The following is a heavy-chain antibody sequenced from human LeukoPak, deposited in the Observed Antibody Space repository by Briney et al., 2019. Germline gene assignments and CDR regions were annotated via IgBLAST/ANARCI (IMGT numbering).Heavy chain of an antibody. D-gene: IGHD6-19*01. CDR1: GFTFSSYA. CDR3: AKDPVGYSSGWYLYYFDY. V-gene: IGHV3-23*01. Sequence: PGGSLRLSCAASGFTFSSYAMSGVRQAPGKGLEWVSAISGSGGSTYYADSVKGRFTISRDNSKNTLYLQMNSLRAEDTAVYYCAKDPVGYSSGWYLYYFDYWGQGTLVTVSS. J-gene: IGHJ4*02. CDR2: ISGSGGST.